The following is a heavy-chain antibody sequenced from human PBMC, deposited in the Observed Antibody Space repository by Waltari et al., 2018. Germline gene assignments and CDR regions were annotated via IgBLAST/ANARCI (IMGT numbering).Heavy chain of an antibody. V-gene: IGHV3-7*01. Sequence: EVQLVESGGGLVQPGGSLRLSCAASGCTFSSYWVSWVRQAPGKGLEWVANIKQDGSEKYYVDSVKGRFTISRDNAKNSLYLQMNSLRAEDTAVYYCARVGVGSSWYIDYWGQGTLVTVSS. CDR3: ARVGVGSSWYIDY. J-gene: IGHJ4*02. CDR2: IKQDGSEK. D-gene: IGHD6-13*01. CDR1: GCTFSSYW.